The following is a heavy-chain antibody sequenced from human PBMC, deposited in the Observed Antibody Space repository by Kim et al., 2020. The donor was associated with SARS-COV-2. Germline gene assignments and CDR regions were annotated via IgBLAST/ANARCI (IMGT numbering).Heavy chain of an antibody. CDR2: IYPGDSDT. V-gene: IGHV5-51*01. CDR3: ARGDSEYGEGGIVVSLDY. Sequence: GESLKISCKGSGYSFTSYWIGWVRQMPGKGLEWMGIIYPGDSDTRYSPSFQGQVTISADKSISTAYLQWSSLKASDTSMYYCARGDSEYGEGGIVVSLDYWGQGALVTVSS. CDR1: GYSFTSYW. J-gene: IGHJ4*02. D-gene: IGHD1-26*01.